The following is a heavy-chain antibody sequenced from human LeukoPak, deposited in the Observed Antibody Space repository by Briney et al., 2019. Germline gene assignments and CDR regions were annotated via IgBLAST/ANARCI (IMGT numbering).Heavy chain of an antibody. CDR2: INYSGST. CDR1: GGSIRSGDYY. CDR3: ARLAGTDNWFDP. J-gene: IGHJ5*02. D-gene: IGHD1-1*01. V-gene: IGHV4-61*08. Sequence: SQTLSLTCTVSGGSIRSGDYYWSWIRQPPGKGLEWIGYINYSGSTKYNPSLKSRVTISVDTSKNQFSLKVSSVTAADTAVYYCARLAGTDNWFDPWGQGTLVTVSS.